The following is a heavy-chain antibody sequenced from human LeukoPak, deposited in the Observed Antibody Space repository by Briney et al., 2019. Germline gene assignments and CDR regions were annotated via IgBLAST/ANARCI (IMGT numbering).Heavy chain of an antibody. D-gene: IGHD4-11*01. CDR3: AKDAQRGFDYSNSLEY. J-gene: IGHJ4*02. V-gene: IGHV3-33*06. Sequence: PGRSLRLSCAASGFTFSHYGFHWVRQAPGKGLEWVAVIWSDGTNQFYADSVKGRFTISTDYSQKTVYLEMHSLRTEDTAMYYCAKDAQRGFDYSNSLEYWGPGTLVTVSS. CDR2: IWSDGTNQ. CDR1: GFTFSHYG.